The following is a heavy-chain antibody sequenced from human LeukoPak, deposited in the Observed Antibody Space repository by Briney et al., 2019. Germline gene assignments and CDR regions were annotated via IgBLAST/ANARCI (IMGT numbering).Heavy chain of an antibody. J-gene: IGHJ4*02. D-gene: IGHD3-22*01. CDR3: AREPYYYDSSGHDY. CDR1: GITVSTNY. V-gene: IGHV3-53*01. CDR2: AFSDGRT. Sequence: GGSLRLSCAASGITVSTNYMSWVRQAPGKGLEWVSIAFSDGRTFYADSVKGRFTISRDNAKNSLYLQMNSLRAEDTAVYYCAREPYYYDSSGHDYWGQGTLVTVSS.